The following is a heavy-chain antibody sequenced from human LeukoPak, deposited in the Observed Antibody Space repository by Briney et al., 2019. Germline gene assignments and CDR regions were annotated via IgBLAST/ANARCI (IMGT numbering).Heavy chain of an antibody. V-gene: IGHV1-2*06. CDR1: GYTFTGYY. CDR2: INPNSGST. Sequence: EASVNVSCKASGYTFTGYYMHWVRQAPGQGLEWMGRINPNSGSTNYAQKFQGRVTMTRDTSISTAYMELSRLRSDDTAVYYCASARREQQLVRYYYYGMDVWGQGTTVTVSS. D-gene: IGHD6-13*01. CDR3: ASARREQQLVRYYYYGMDV. J-gene: IGHJ6*02.